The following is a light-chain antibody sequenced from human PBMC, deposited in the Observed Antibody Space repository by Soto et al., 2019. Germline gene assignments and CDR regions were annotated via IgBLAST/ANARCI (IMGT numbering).Light chain of an antibody. Sequence: QSVLTQPPSVSAASGQKVTISCSGSSSNIENYFVSWYQHLPGSAPKLLIYDNNERPSGIPDRFSGSKSGTSATLGITGLQPGDEADYYCGAWDSSLSAGVFGTGTKVTVL. CDR1: SSNIENYF. J-gene: IGLJ1*01. V-gene: IGLV1-51*01. CDR3: GAWDSSLSAGV. CDR2: DNN.